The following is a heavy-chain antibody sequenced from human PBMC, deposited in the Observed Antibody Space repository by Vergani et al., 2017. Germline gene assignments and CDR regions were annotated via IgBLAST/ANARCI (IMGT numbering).Heavy chain of an antibody. CDR2: IRSKNDGGTA. CDR1: GFTFSNAW. CDR3: YTDYHDY. V-gene: IGHV3-15*07. J-gene: IGHJ4*02. Sequence: EVQLVESGGGLVKPGGSLRLSCAVSGFTFSNAWMNWARQAPGKGLEWIGRIRSKNDGGTADYAAPLKGRFTISRDDSKDSAFLLVNNLKTEDTAVYFCYTDYHDYWGQGTLVTVSS. D-gene: IGHD2-2*02.